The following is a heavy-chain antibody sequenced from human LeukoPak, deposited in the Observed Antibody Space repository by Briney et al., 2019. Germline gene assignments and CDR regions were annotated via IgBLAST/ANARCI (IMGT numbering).Heavy chain of an antibody. CDR1: GFTFSSYW. Sequence: GGSLRLSCAASGFTFSSYWMSWVRQAPGKGLEWVANIKEDGSEKYHVDSVKGRFTISRDNAKNSLYLQMNSLRAEDSAVYYCAREIPGGAVTLDYWGQGTLVTVSS. D-gene: IGHD1-26*01. J-gene: IGHJ4*02. CDR2: IKEDGSEK. V-gene: IGHV3-7*01. CDR3: AREIPGGAVTLDY.